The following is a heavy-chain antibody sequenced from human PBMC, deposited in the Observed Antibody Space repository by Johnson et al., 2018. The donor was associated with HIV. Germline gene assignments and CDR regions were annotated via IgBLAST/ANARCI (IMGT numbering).Heavy chain of an antibody. CDR2: INWNGGST. Sequence: VQLVESGGGVVRPGGSLRLSCAVSGFTFDDYGMSWVRQAPGKGLEWVSGINWNGGSTGYADSVEGRFTISRDNAKNSLYLQMNSLRVEDTALYYCVRDLSFDSIGYSHAFDMWGQGTMVTVSS. CDR3: VRDLSFDSIGYSHAFDM. D-gene: IGHD3-22*01. V-gene: IGHV3-20*04. CDR1: GFTFDDYG. J-gene: IGHJ3*02.